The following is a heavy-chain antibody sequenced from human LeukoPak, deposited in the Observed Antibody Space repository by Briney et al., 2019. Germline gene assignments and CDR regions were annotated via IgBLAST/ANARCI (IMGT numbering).Heavy chain of an antibody. CDR2: IAASDDST. D-gene: IGHD3-9*01. J-gene: IGHJ4*02. Sequence: GSLRLSCAASGFTFRKYAMSWVRQAPGKGLEWVSAIAASDDSTYYADSVKGRFTISRDISRNTVYLQMNSLRAEDTAVYYCANFLTGYTIPNYFDSWGQGILVTVSS. V-gene: IGHV3-23*01. CDR3: ANFLTGYTIPNYFDS. CDR1: GFTFRKYA.